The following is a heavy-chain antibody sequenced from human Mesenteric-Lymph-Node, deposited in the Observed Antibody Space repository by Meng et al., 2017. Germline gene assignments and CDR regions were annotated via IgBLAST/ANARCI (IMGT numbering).Heavy chain of an antibody. J-gene: IGHJ4*02. D-gene: IGHD3-16*01. CDR1: GITFKDAW. CDR3: TPDPWGY. CDR2: IKSNGDGGTT. Sequence: VQLVESGGGFVNPGGSLRLSCAVSGITFKDAWMSWVRQAPGKGLEWVGRIKSNGDGGTTDYAAPVKGRFTISRDDSKNTLFLQTDSLKTEDTAVYYCTPDPWGYWGQGTLVTVSS. V-gene: IGHV3-15*01.